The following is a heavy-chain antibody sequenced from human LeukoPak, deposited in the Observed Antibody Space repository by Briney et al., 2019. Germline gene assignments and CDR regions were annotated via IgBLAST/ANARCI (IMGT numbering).Heavy chain of an antibody. D-gene: IGHD3-16*01. CDR2: MKGDGSEI. J-gene: IGHJ3*01. CDR3: ARPAYTAAYDL. CDR1: GFTFSTYW. V-gene: IGHV3-7*01. Sequence: PGGSLRLSCAASGFTFSTYWMTWVRQAPGKGLEWVANMKGDGSEIHYVDSVKGRFTISRDNAKNSLYLQMNSLRAEDTAVYYCARPAYTAAYDLWGQGTMVTVSS.